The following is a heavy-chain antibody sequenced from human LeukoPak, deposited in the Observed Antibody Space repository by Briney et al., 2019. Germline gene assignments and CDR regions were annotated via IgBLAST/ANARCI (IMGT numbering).Heavy chain of an antibody. D-gene: IGHD1-26*01. CDR3: ARTSGSYYHDY. J-gene: IGHJ4*02. Sequence: ASVKVSCKASGYTFTSYYMHWVRQAPGQGLEWMGIIDPSGGSTSYAQKFQGRVTMTRDTSTSTVYMELSSLRSEDTAVYYCARTSGSYYHDYWGQGTLVTVSS. CDR2: IDPSGGST. CDR1: GYTFTSYY. V-gene: IGHV1-46*01.